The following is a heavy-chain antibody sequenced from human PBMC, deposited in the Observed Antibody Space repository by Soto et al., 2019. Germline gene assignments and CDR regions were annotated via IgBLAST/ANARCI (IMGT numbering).Heavy chain of an antibody. CDR1: GFTFSSYS. CDR3: ARVPSKHIVVVTGLYYYYGMDV. D-gene: IGHD2-21*02. J-gene: IGHJ6*02. CDR2: ISSSSSYI. Sequence: LRLSCAASGFTFSSYSMNWVRQAPGKGLEWVSSISSSSSYIYYADSVKGRFTISRDNAKNSLYLQMNSLRAEDTAVYYCARVPSKHIVVVTGLYYYYGMDVWGQGTTVTVSS. V-gene: IGHV3-21*01.